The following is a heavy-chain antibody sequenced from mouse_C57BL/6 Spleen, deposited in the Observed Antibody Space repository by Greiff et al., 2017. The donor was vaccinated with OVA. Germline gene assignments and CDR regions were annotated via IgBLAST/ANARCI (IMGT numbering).Heavy chain of an antibody. CDR3: AGTVVAKGFDY. J-gene: IGHJ2*01. D-gene: IGHD1-1*01. V-gene: IGHV1-19*01. CDR2: INPYNGGT. CDR1: GYTFTDYY. Sequence: VQLQQSGPVLVKPGASVKMSCKASGYTFTDYYMNWVKQSHGKSLEWIGVINPYNGGTSYNQKFKGKATLTVDKSSSTAYMELNSLTSEDSAVYYCAGTVVAKGFDYWGQGTTLTVSS.